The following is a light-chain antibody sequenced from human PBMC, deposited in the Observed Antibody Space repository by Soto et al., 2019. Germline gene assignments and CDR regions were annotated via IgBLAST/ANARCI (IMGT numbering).Light chain of an antibody. CDR2: GAS. CDR3: QQYDNWPSLT. CDR1: QSVSSN. Sequence: EIVMTQSPATLSVSPGERATLSCRASQSVSSNLAWYQQTPGQAPRLLIYGASTRATGIPARFSGSGSGTEFTITISGLQSEDFAVYYCQQYDNWPSLTFGGGTKVEIK. V-gene: IGKV3-15*01. J-gene: IGKJ4*01.